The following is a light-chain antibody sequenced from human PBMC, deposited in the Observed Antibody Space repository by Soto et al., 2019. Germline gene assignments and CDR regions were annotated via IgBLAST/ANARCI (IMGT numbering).Light chain of an antibody. J-gene: IGKJ2*01. V-gene: IGKV1-33*01. CDR1: QDLSNS. CDR3: LQHDNVPT. CDR2: DAA. Sequence: DIQMTQSPSSLSASVGDRVTITCQASQDLSNSLSWYQQKPGKAPKLLITDAATLEAGVPSRFSGSGSGTDFTFTISSLQPEDFATYFCLQHDNVPTFGLGTKLEVK.